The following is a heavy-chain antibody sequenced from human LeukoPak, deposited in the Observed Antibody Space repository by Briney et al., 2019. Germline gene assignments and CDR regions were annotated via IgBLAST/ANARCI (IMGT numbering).Heavy chain of an antibody. D-gene: IGHD6-13*01. CDR2: INHSGST. V-gene: IGHV4-34*01. J-gene: IGHJ4*02. CDR1: GGSFSDYY. CDR3: ARDSSSSWSIDY. Sequence: SETLSLTCAVDGGSFSDYYWSWIRQPPGKGLEWIGEINHSGSTNYNPSLKSRVTISVDTSKNQFSLKLSSVTAADTAVYYCARDSSSSWSIDYWGQGTLVTVSS.